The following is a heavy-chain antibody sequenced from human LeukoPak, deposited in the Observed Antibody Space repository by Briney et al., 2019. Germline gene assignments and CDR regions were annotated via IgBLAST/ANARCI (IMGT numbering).Heavy chain of an antibody. CDR1: GFTFDDYA. Sequence: GRSLRLSCAASGFTFDDYAMYWVRQAPGKGLEWVSGISWNSGSIGYADSVKGRFTISRDNAKNSLYLQMNSLRAEDTALYYCAKGQGGWLLASIDYWGQGTLVTVSS. V-gene: IGHV3-9*01. CDR2: ISWNSGSI. J-gene: IGHJ4*02. D-gene: IGHD3-22*01. CDR3: AKGQGGWLLASIDY.